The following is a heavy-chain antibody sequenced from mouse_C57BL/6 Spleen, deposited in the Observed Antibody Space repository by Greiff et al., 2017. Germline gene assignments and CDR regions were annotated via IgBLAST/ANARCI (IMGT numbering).Heavy chain of an antibody. CDR1: GYTFTDYE. D-gene: IGHD2-4*01. Sequence: VQLQQSGAELVRPGASVTLSCKASGYTFTDYEMHWVKQPPVHGLEWIGAIDPETGGTAYNQKFKGKAILTADKSSSTAYMELRSLTSEDSAVYYCTRDYDIAWFAYWGQGALVTVSA. CDR2: IDPETGGT. CDR3: TRDYDIAWFAY. V-gene: IGHV1-15*01. J-gene: IGHJ3*01.